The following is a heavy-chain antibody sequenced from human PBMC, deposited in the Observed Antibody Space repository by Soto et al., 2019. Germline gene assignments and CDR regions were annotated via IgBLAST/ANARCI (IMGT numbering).Heavy chain of an antibody. V-gene: IGHV1-8*02. CDR2: MNPNSGNT. Sequence: ASVKVSCKASGGTFSSYAISWVRQATGQGFEWMGWMNPNSGNTGYAQKFQGRVTMTRNTSISTAYMELSSLRSEDTAVYYCASPARNYDFWSGYSFDIWGQGTMVTVSS. J-gene: IGHJ3*02. CDR1: GGTFSSYA. CDR3: ASPARNYDFWSGYSFDI. D-gene: IGHD3-3*01.